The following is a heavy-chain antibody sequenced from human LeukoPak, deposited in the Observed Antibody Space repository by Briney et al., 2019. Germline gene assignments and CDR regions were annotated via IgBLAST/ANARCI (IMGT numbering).Heavy chain of an antibody. CDR1: GGSFSGYY. CDR2: INHSGST. Sequence: SSETLSLTCAAYGGSFSGYYWSWIRQPPGKGLEWIGEINHSGSTNYNPSLKSRVTISVDTSKNQFSLKLSSVTAADTAVYYCARKRGPLDPWGQGTLVTVYS. CDR3: ARKRGPLDP. J-gene: IGHJ5*02. V-gene: IGHV4-34*01.